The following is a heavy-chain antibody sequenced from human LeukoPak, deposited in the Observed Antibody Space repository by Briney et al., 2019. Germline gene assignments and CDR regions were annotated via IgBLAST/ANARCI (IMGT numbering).Heavy chain of an antibody. Sequence: SETLSLTCAVSGGSISSGGYSWSWIRQPPGKGLEWIGYIYHSGSTYYNPSLKSRVTISVDRSKNQFSLKLSSVTAADTAVYYCARVPYGSGSYYFDYWGQGTLVTVSS. CDR3: ARVPYGSGSYYFDY. J-gene: IGHJ4*02. D-gene: IGHD3-10*01. CDR1: GGSISSGGYS. V-gene: IGHV4-30-2*01. CDR2: IYHSGST.